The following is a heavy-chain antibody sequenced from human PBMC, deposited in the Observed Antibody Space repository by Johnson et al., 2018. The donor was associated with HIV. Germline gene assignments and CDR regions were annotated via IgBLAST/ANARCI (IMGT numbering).Heavy chain of an antibody. D-gene: IGHD3-10*01. J-gene: IGHJ3*02. CDR2: IYSGSTK. CDR1: GFTVSSNY. CDR3: ARESTPWGGEYVNYGLDI. Sequence: VQLVESGGGLIQPGGSLRLSCAASGFTVSSNYMSWVRQAPGKGLEWVSVIYSGSTKKYADSVRGRLTVSRDNAKKSLYLEMNNLRVDDTAVYYCARESTPWGGEYVNYGLDIWGQGTMVAVSS. V-gene: IGHV3-53*01.